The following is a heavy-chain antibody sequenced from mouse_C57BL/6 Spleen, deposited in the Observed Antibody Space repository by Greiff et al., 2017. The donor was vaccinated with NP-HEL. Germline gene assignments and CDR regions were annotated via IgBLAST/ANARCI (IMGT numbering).Heavy chain of an antibody. Sequence: QVQLQQPGAELVMPGASVKLSCKASGYTFTSYWMHWVKQRPGQGLEWIGEIDPSDSYTNYNQKFKGKSTLTVDKSSSTAYMQLSSLTSEDSAVYYCASRTTVGAYWGQGTLVTVSA. D-gene: IGHD1-1*01. CDR3: ASRTTVGAY. CDR2: IDPSDSYT. J-gene: IGHJ3*01. CDR1: GYTFTSYW. V-gene: IGHV1-69*01.